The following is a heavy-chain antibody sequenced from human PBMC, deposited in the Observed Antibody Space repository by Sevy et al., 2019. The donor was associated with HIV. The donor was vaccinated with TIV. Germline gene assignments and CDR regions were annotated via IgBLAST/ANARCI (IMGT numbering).Heavy chain of an antibody. V-gene: IGHV4-30-4*08. CDR2: IYPSGYI. D-gene: IGHD1-26*01. CDR3: ARNGIPVVSGSFFDY. J-gene: IGHJ4*02. CDR1: GGSIDSGDHS. Sequence: SETLSLTCAVSGGSIDSGDHSWNWIRQPPGKGLEGIGYIYPSGYIHYNPSLMRQVAISLDTPKNQVSLRLSSVSAADTAVYFCARNGIPVVSGSFFDYWGQGTLVTVSS.